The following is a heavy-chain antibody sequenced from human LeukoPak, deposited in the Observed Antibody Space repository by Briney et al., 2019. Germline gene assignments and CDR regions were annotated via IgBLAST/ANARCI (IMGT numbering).Heavy chain of an antibody. CDR2: IYYSGST. CDR1: GGSISSGSYY. V-gene: IGHV4-39*07. D-gene: IGHD4-23*01. CDR3: ARGLRGPYGGFDY. J-gene: IGHJ4*02. Sequence: PSETLSLTCTVSGGSISSGSYYWGWIRQPPGKGLEWIGSIYYSGSTYYNPSLKSRVTIAVDTSKNQFSLKLSSVTAADTAVYYCARGLRGPYGGFDYWGQGTLVTVSS.